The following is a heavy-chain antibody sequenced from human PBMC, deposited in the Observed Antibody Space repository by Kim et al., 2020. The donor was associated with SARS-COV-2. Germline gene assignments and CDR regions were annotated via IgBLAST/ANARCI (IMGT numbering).Heavy chain of an antibody. Sequence: ASVKVSCKASGYTFTGYYMHWVRQAPGQGLEWMGWINPNSGGTNYAQKFQGRVTMTRDTSISTAYMELSRLRSDDTAVYYCARDPSFGGYSQNWFDPWGQGTLVTVSS. CDR2: INPNSGGT. CDR1: GYTFTGYY. D-gene: IGHD5-18*01. CDR3: ARDPSFGGYSQNWFDP. V-gene: IGHV1-2*02. J-gene: IGHJ5*02.